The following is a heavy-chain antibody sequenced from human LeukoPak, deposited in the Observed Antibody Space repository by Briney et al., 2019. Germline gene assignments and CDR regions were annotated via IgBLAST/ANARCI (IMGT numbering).Heavy chain of an antibody. D-gene: IGHD5-18*01. CDR2: ISWNSGSI. J-gene: IGHJ4*02. V-gene: IGHV3-9*01. CDR1: GFTFDDYA. CDR3: AKDIASCGLSFDY. Sequence: PGGSLRLSCAASGFTFDDYAMHWVRQAPGKGLEWVSGISWNSGSIGYADPVKGRFTISRDNAKNSLYLQMNSLRAEDTALYYCAKDIASCGLSFDYWGQGTLVTVSS.